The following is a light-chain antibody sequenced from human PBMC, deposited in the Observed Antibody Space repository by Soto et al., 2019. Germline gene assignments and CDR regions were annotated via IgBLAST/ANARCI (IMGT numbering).Light chain of an antibody. CDR3: QQYNNWPPVT. Sequence: ILMTQSPATLSVSPGERATLSCRASQSVIRNLAWYQQKPGQAPRLLIYGASTRATGVTARFSGSGSGTEFTLTISSLQSEDFAVYYCQQYNNWPPVTFGQGTRLEIK. J-gene: IGKJ5*01. CDR2: GAS. V-gene: IGKV3-15*01. CDR1: QSVIRN.